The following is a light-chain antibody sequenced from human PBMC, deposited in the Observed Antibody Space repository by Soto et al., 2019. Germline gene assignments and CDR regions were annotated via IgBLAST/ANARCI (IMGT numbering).Light chain of an antibody. CDR1: RSNIGSNT. Sequence: QSVLTQPPSASGTPGQKIAISCSGSRSNIGSNTVNWYKHLPGTAPKLLIYSNNHRPSGVPVRFSGSRSGTSASLAISGLQSDDESTYYCAAWDDSLNGWVFGGGTKLTVL. CDR3: AAWDDSLNGWV. CDR2: SNN. J-gene: IGLJ3*02. V-gene: IGLV1-44*01.